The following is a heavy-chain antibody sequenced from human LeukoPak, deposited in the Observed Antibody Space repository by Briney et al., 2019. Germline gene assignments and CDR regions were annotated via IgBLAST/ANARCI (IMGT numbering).Heavy chain of an antibody. V-gene: IGHV1-2*02. J-gene: IGHJ4*02. CDR2: INPNSGGT. Sequence: ASVKVSCKASGYPFTGYYMHWVRQAPGQGLEWMGWINPNSGGTNYAQKFQGRVTMTRDTSISTAYMELSRLRSDDTAVYYCARDLMGIAYRGAFYYWGQGTLVTVSS. CDR3: ARDLMGIAYRGAFYY. D-gene: IGHD6-13*01. CDR1: GYPFTGYY.